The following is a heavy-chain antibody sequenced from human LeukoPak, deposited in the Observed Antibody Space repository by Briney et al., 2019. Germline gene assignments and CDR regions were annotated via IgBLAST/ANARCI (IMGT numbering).Heavy chain of an antibody. CDR2: ISAYNGNT. V-gene: IGHV1-18*01. Sequence: ASVKVSCKASGYTFTGYGISWVRQAPGQGLEWMGWISAYNGNTNYAQKLQGRVTMTTDTSTSTAYMELRSLRSDDTAVYYCARSEWEMEWLTDAFDIWGQGTMVTVSS. CDR3: ARSEWEMEWLTDAFDI. J-gene: IGHJ3*02. CDR1: GYTFTGYG. D-gene: IGHD3-3*01.